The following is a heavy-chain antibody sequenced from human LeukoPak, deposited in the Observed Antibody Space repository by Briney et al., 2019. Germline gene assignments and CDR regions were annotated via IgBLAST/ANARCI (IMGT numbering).Heavy chain of an antibody. J-gene: IGHJ4*02. CDR3: ARDEIIAVAERSLDY. D-gene: IGHD6-19*01. V-gene: IGHV1-18*03. CDR1: GYTFTSYG. CDR2: ISAYNGNT. Sequence: ASVKVSCKASGYTFTSYGISWVRQAPGQGLEWMRWISAYNGNTNYAQKLQGRVTMTTDTSTSTAYMELRSLRSDDMAVYYCARDEIIAVAERSLDYWGQGTLVTVSS.